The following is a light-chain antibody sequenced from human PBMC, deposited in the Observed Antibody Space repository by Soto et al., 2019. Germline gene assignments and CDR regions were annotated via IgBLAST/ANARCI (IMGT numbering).Light chain of an antibody. V-gene: IGLV2-14*01. CDR3: SSYTSSSTPWV. J-gene: IGLJ3*02. CDR1: RSDVGGYNY. CDR2: EVS. Sequence: QSALTQPASVSGSPGQSITISCTGTRSDVGGYNYVSWYQQHPGKAPKLMIYEVSNRPSGVSNRFSGSKSANTASLTISGLQAEDEADYYCSSYTSSSTPWVFGGGTKLTVL.